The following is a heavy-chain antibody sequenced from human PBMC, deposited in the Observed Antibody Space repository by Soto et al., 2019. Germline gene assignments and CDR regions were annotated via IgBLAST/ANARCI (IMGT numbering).Heavy chain of an antibody. V-gene: IGHV4-39*01. CDR2: IYYSGST. J-gene: IGHJ4*02. Sequence: PSETLSLTCTVSGGSISSSSYYWGWIRQPPGKGLEWIGSIYYSGSTYYNPSLKSRVTISVDTSKNQFSLKLSSVTAADTAVYYCARQKGDYDILTGRDYWGPGTRVTVSS. CDR1: GGSISSSSYY. CDR3: ARQKGDYDILTGRDY. D-gene: IGHD3-9*01.